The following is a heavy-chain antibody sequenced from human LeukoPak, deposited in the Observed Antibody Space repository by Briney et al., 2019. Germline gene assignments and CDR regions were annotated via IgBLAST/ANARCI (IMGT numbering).Heavy chain of an antibody. CDR1: GGSISSSSYY. CDR3: ASFDYGEVPERWFDP. Sequence: PSETLSLTCTVSGGSISSSSYYWGWIRQPPGKGLEWIGSIYHSGSTNYNPSLKSRVTISVDKSKNQFSLKLSSVTAADTAVYYCASFDYGEVPERWFDPWGQGTLVTVSS. CDR2: IYHSGST. J-gene: IGHJ5*02. D-gene: IGHD4-17*01. V-gene: IGHV4-39*07.